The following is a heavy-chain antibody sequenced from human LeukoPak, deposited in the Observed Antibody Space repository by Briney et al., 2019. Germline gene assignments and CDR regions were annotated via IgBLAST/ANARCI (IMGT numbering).Heavy chain of an antibody. D-gene: IGHD6-19*01. Sequence: ASVKVSCKASGYTFTGYYMHWVRQAPGQGLEWMGWINPNSGGTNYAQKFQGRVTMTRDTSISTAYMELRRLRSDDTAVYYCAREGSGWIPDTHNWFDPWGQGTLVTVSS. CDR1: GYTFTGYY. CDR2: INPNSGGT. J-gene: IGHJ5*02. V-gene: IGHV1-2*02. CDR3: AREGSGWIPDTHNWFDP.